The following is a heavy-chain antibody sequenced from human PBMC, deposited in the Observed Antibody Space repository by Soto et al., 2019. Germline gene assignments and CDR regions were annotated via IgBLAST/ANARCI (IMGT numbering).Heavy chain of an antibody. D-gene: IGHD3-22*01. Sequence: PXGALKISCKGSGYSFTSYWIGWVRQMPGKGLEWMGIIYPGDSDTRYSPSFQGQVTISADKSISTAYLQWSSLKASDTAMYYCARRAYSDSSGLYGMDVWGQGTTVTVSS. CDR1: GYSFTSYW. V-gene: IGHV5-51*01. CDR3: ARRAYSDSSGLYGMDV. J-gene: IGHJ6*02. CDR2: IYPGDSDT.